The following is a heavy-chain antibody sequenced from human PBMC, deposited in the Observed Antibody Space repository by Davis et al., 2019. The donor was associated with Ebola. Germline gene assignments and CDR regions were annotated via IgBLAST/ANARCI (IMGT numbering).Heavy chain of an antibody. J-gene: IGHJ4*02. D-gene: IGHD2-21*01. V-gene: IGHV4-61*01. Sequence: PSETLSLTCTVSGGSVSSGSYYWSWIRQPPGKGLEWIGYIYYSGSTNYNPSLKSRVTISVDTSKNQFSLKLSSVTAADTAVYYCARFRMKALVSSWDYWGQGTLVTVSS. CDR1: GGSVSSGSYY. CDR3: ARFRMKALVSSWDY. CDR2: IYYSGST.